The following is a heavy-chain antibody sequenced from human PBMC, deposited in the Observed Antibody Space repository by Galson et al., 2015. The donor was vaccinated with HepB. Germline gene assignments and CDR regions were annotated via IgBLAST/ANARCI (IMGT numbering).Heavy chain of an antibody. J-gene: IGHJ4*02. CDR1: GFTSSSYG. CDR3: AKERRDYYDSSGNSDY. Sequence: SLRLSCAASGFTSSSYGMHWVRQAPGKGLEWVAVISYDGSNKHYADSAKGRFTISRDNSKNTLYLQMNSLRAEDTAVYYCAKERRDYYDSSGNSDYWGQGTLVTVSS. CDR2: ISYDGSNK. V-gene: IGHV3-30*18. D-gene: IGHD3-22*01.